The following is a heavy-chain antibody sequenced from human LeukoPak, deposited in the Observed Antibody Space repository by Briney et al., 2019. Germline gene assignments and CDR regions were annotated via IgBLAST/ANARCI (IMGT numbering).Heavy chain of an antibody. V-gene: IGHV3-11*01. CDR1: GFTFSDYY. CDR2: ISSSGSTI. J-gene: IGHJ4*02. D-gene: IGHD3-22*01. Sequence: AGGSLRLSCAASGFTFSDYYMSWIRQAPEKGLEWVSYISSSGSTIYYADSVKGRFTISRDNAKNSLYLQMNSLRAEDTAVYYCALHSSGYSFDYWGQGTLVTVSS. CDR3: ALHSSGYSFDY.